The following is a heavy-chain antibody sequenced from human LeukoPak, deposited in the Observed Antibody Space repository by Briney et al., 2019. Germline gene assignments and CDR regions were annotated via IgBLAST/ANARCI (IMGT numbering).Heavy chain of an antibody. V-gene: IGHV3-21*01. CDR1: GFTFSSYS. CDR3: ARPSYTSGSYFDS. J-gene: IGHJ4*02. CDR2: ISSSSSYI. Sequence: GGSLRLSCAASGFTFSSYSMNWVRQAPGKGLEWVSSISSSSSYIYYADSVKGRFTISRDNAQSSLYLQMNSLRVEDTAVYYCARPSYTSGSYFDSWGQGTLVTVS. D-gene: IGHD3-10*01.